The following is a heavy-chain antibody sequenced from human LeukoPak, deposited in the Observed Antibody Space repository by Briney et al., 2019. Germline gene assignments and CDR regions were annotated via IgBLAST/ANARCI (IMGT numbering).Heavy chain of an antibody. Sequence: ASQTLSLTCTVSGGSISSGGYYWSWIRQPPGKGLEWIGYIYYSGSTNYNPSLKSRVTISVDTSKNQFSLKLSSVTAADTAVYYCARGIYDFWSGSNSDAFDIWGQGTMVTVSS. D-gene: IGHD3-3*01. CDR3: ARGIYDFWSGSNSDAFDI. CDR2: IYYSGST. V-gene: IGHV4-61*08. CDR1: GGSISSGGYY. J-gene: IGHJ3*02.